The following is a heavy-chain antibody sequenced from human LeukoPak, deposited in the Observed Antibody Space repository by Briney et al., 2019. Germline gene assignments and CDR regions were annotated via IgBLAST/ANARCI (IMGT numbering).Heavy chain of an antibody. CDR1: GFTFSSYA. CDR2: ISYDGRNK. CDR3: AKLKGRHLVVVTTTGRYFDY. D-gene: IGHD2-21*02. J-gene: IGHJ4*02. V-gene: IGHV3-30*18. Sequence: PGGSLRLSCAASGFTFSSYAMHWVRQAPGKGLEWVAVISYDGRNKNYADSVKGRFTISRDNSKNTLYLQMNSLRAEDTAVYYCAKLKGRHLVVVTTTGRYFDYWGQGTLVTVSS.